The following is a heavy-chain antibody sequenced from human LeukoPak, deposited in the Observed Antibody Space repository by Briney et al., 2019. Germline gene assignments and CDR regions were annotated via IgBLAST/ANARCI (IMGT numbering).Heavy chain of an antibody. J-gene: IGHJ6*02. CDR2: ISYDGNNK. V-gene: IGHV3-30*18. Sequence: GGSLRLSCAASGFTFSNHGMHWVRQAPGKGPEWVTVISYDGNNKDSADSVKGRFTISRDNSRTTVFLQVDSLRTEDTAVYYCAKDGSSYYYYGMDVWGQGTTVTVSS. CDR3: AKDGSSYYYYGMDV. CDR1: GFTFSNHG.